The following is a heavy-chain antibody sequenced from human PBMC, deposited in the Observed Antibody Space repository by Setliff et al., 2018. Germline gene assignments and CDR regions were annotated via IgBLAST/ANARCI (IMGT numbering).Heavy chain of an antibody. CDR3: ASSRTWIPVLDY. J-gene: IGHJ4*02. Sequence: GGSLRLSCAASGFAFASYNMIWVRQAPGKGLEWVSSLSSANNYIVYADSVKGRFTISRDNAKSSLYLQMNSLSAEDTAIYYCASSRTWIPVLDYCGQGTLVTV. D-gene: IGHD5-18*01. V-gene: IGHV3-21*01. CDR1: GFAFASYN. CDR2: LSSANNYI.